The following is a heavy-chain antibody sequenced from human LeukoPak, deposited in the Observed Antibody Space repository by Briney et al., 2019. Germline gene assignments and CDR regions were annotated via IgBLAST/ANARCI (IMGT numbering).Heavy chain of an antibody. CDR2: INSDGITT. CDR3: ARTPYCSSTTCEDFDY. V-gene: IGHV3-74*01. D-gene: IGHD2-2*01. Sequence: GGSLRLSCAASGFTLSSYWMHWVRQAPGKGLVWVSRINSDGITTNYADSVKGRFTISRDNAKNTLYLQMNSLRADDTAVYYCARTPYCSSTTCEDFDYWGQGTLVTVSS. CDR1: GFTLSSYW. J-gene: IGHJ4*02.